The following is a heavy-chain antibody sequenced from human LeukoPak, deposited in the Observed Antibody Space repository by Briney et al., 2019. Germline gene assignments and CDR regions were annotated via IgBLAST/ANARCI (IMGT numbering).Heavy chain of an antibody. D-gene: IGHD1-7*01. CDR2: IKQDGSDK. CDR1: GFTFSTNW. CDR3: ARGGTRLSDY. V-gene: IGHV3-7*01. Sequence: AGSLRLSCAASGFTFSTNWMSWVRQPPGKGLERVANIKQDGSDKWYVDSVKGRFTISKDNAKNSLYLQMNSLTADDTAVYYCARGGTRLSDYWGQGTLVTVSS. J-gene: IGHJ4*02.